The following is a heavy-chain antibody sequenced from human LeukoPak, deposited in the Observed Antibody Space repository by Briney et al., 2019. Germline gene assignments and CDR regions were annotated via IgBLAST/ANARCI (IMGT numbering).Heavy chain of an antibody. CDR3: ARGYSSGWHNQGY. J-gene: IGHJ4*02. CDR1: GYTFTSYY. CDR2: INPNSGGT. Sequence: ASVKVSCKASGYTFTSYYMHWVRQAPGQGLEWMGWINPNSGGTNYAQKFQGRVTMTRDTSISTAYMELSRLRSDDTAVYYCARGYSSGWHNQGYWGQGTLVTVSS. D-gene: IGHD6-19*01. V-gene: IGHV1-2*02.